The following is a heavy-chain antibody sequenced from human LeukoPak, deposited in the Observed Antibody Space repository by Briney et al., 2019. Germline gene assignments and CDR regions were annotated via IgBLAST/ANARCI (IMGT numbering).Heavy chain of an antibody. J-gene: IGHJ1*01. CDR3: AKVKYYYDSSGYFQH. CDR1: GFTFSSYA. V-gene: IGHV3-30*04. Sequence: PGGSLRLSCAASGFTFSSYAMHWVRQAPGKGLEWVAVISYDGSNKYYADSVKGRFTISRDNSKNTLYLQMNSLRAEDTAVYYCAKVKYYYDSSGYFQHWGQGTLVTVSS. CDR2: ISYDGSNK. D-gene: IGHD3-22*01.